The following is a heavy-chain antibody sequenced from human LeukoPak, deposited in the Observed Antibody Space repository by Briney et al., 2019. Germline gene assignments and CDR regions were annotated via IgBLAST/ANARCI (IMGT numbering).Heavy chain of an antibody. Sequence: PSETLSLTCAVYGGSFYGYYWSWIRQPPGKGLEWIGEIDYSGSTNYNPSLKSRVTVSVDTSKNQFSLKLSSVTAADTAVYYCARDGRHLAAAFSDAFDIWGQGTMVTVSS. V-gene: IGHV4-34*01. CDR3: ARDGRHLAAAFSDAFDI. CDR1: GGSFYGYY. CDR2: IDYSGST. J-gene: IGHJ3*02. D-gene: IGHD6-13*01.